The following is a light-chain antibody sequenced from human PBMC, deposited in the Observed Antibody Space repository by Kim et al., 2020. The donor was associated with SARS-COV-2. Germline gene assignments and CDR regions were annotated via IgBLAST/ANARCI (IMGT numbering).Light chain of an antibody. CDR2: GKN. CDR3: KCRDSSGNHWV. J-gene: IGLJ3*02. CDR1: SLRNYY. V-gene: IGLV3-19*01. Sequence: SSELTQDPAVSVALGQTVRITCQGDSLRNYYATWYQQKPGQAPVLVIYGKNNRPSGIPDRFSGSSSGKTASLTITGAQAEDEADYYCKCRDSSGNHWVFG.